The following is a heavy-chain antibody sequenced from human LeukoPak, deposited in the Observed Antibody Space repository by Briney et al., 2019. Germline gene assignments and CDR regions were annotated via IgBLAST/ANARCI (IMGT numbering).Heavy chain of an antibody. CDR3: ARRGYCSSTNCYGFAY. D-gene: IGHD2-2*01. V-gene: IGHV4-59*05. CDR1: GGSINSYY. J-gene: IGHJ4*02. Sequence: PSETLSLTCTVSGGSINSYYWSWIRQPPGKGLEWIGSVYYTGSTYYNPSLKSRVTISVDTSKNKFSLKLSSVTAADTGVYYCARRGYCSSTNCYGFAYWGKGTLVTVSS. CDR2: VYYTGST.